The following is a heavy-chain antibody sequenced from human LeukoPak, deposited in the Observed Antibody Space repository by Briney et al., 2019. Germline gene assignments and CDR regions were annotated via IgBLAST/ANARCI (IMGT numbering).Heavy chain of an antibody. CDR2: ISSSGSTI. CDR1: GFTFSDYY. J-gene: IGHJ4*02. D-gene: IGHD3-10*01. CDR3: ARDTPGSYYYGSGSYDY. V-gene: IGHV3-11*01. Sequence: PGGSLRLSCAASGFTFSDYYMSWIRQAPGKGLEWVSYISSSGSTIYYADSVKGRFTISRDNAKDSLYLQMNSLRAEDTAVYYCARDTPGSYYYGSGSYDYWGRGTLVTVSS.